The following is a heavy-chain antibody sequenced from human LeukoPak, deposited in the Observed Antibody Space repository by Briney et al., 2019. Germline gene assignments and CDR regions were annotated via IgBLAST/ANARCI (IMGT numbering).Heavy chain of an antibody. J-gene: IGHJ4*02. CDR3: ARVDSSGWFYFDS. Sequence: GGSLILSCAASGFTVSRNYMSWVRQAPGKGLEWVSVIYSGGSTYFADSVKGRFTISRDNSKDMLYLQMNSLRAEDTAVYYCARVDSSGWFYFDSWGQGTLVTVSS. D-gene: IGHD6-19*01. CDR1: GFTVSRNY. CDR2: IYSGGST. V-gene: IGHV3-53*01.